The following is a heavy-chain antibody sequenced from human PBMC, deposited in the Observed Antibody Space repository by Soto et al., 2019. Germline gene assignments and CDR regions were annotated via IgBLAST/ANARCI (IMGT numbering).Heavy chain of an antibody. J-gene: IGHJ5*02. CDR3: ARDCDLAYSKAGGWFDP. D-gene: IGHD4-4*01. V-gene: IGHV4-30-4*01. Sequence: SETLSLTCTVSGGSISSGDYYWSWIRQPPGKGLEWIGYIYYSGSTYYNPSLKSRVTISVDTSKNQFSLKLSSVTAADTAVYYCARDCDLAYSKAGGWFDPWGQGTLVTVSS. CDR2: IYYSGST. CDR1: GGSISSGDYY.